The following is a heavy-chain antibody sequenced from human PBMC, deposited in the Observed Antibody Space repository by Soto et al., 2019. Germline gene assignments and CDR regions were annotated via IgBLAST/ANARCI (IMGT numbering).Heavy chain of an antibody. D-gene: IGHD3-10*01. CDR1: GFIFNNFA. V-gene: IGHV3-30-3*01. Sequence: QVQLVESGGGVVQPGTSLRLSCATSGFIFNNFAMHWVRQAPGKGLEWVAAISFDGNNKYYADSVKGRFTISRDSSLFLEMNTLRTEDTAVYYCAKVGGTLSWFGYYGMTVWGQGTTVTVSS. J-gene: IGHJ6*02. CDR3: AKVGGTLSWFGYYGMTV. CDR2: ISFDGNNK.